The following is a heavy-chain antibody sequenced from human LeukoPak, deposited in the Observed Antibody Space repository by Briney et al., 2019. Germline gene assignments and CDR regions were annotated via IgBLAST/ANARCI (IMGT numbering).Heavy chain of an antibody. CDR2: IYTSGST. CDR1: GGSIRSYY. V-gene: IGHV4-4*07. J-gene: IGHJ4*02. D-gene: IGHD3-10*01. Sequence: SETLSLTCTVSGGSIRSYYWSWIRQPAGKALEWIGRIYTSGSTNYNPSLKSRVTMSVDTSKNQFSLKLSSVTAADTAVYYCARGFMVRGASFDYWGQGTLVTVSS. CDR3: ARGFMVRGASFDY.